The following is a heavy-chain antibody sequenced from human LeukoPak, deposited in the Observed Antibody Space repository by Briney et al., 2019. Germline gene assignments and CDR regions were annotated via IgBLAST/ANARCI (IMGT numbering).Heavy chain of an antibody. CDR3: ARDSYQDYYGRFDP. D-gene: IGHD3-10*01. J-gene: IGHJ5*02. CDR1: GFSFSNHG. CDR2: IWDDGNNK. Sequence: GGSLRLSCAASGFSFSNHGMHWVRQAPGKRLEWVAIIWDDGNNKRYANSVNGRFTISRDNSENTLYLQMNGLTAEDTAMYYCARDSYQDYYGRFDPWGQGTLVIVSS. V-gene: IGHV3-33*01.